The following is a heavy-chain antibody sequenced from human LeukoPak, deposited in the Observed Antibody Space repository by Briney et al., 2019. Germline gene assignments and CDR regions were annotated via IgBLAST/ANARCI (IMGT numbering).Heavy chain of an antibody. J-gene: IGHJ3*02. Sequence: SVKLSCKASGGTFSSYAISLVRQAPGQGLEWMGGIIPIFGTANYAQKFQGRVTITADESTSTAYMELSSLRSEDTAVYYCARDEANDAFDIWGQGTMVTVSS. V-gene: IGHV1-69*13. CDR3: ARDEANDAFDI. CDR2: IIPIFGTA. CDR1: GGTFSSYA.